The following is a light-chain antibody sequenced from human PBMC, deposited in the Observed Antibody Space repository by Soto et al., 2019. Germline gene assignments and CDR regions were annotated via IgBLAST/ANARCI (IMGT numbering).Light chain of an antibody. CDR2: GAS. J-gene: IGKJ4*01. Sequence: EMVMTHSPATLSVXXXXXAAXXXRASQSVSSNLAWYQEKPGQAPRLLIYGASARATGIPARFSGSGSGTEFTLTISSLQSEDFAVYYCQQSYSWPVTFGGGTKVDIK. V-gene: IGKV3-15*01. CDR3: QQSYSWPVT. CDR1: QSVSSN.